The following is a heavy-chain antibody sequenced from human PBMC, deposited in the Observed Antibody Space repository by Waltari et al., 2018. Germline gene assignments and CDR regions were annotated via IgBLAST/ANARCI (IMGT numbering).Heavy chain of an antibody. CDR1: GGSISSSSYY. D-gene: IGHD1-7*01. J-gene: IGHJ5*02. Sequence: QLQLQESGPGLVKPSETLSLTCTVSGGSISSSSYYWGWIRQPPGKGLEWIGSIYYSGSTYYNPSLKSRVTISVDTSKNQFSLKLSSVTAADTAVYYCARRNRARITGTTRGEPWGQGTLVTVSS. CDR3: ARRNRARITGTTRGEP. CDR2: IYYSGST. V-gene: IGHV4-39*01.